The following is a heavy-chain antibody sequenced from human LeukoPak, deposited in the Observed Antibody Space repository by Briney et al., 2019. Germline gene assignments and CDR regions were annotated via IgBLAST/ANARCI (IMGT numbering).Heavy chain of an antibody. CDR3: ARQGVGATDC. Sequence: KTSETLSLTCTVSGGSISSSTYYWAWIRQSPGKGLEWIGSITYSGSTYYNPSLESRVIISVDTSKNQFSLRLISVTAVDTAVYYCARQGVGATDCWGQGTLVTVSS. CDR2: ITYSGST. CDR1: GGSISSSTYY. V-gene: IGHV4-39*01. J-gene: IGHJ4*02. D-gene: IGHD1-26*01.